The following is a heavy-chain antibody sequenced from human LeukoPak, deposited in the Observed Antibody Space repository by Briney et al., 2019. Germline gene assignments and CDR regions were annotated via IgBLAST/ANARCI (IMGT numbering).Heavy chain of an antibody. J-gene: IGHJ2*01. D-gene: IGHD5-24*01. V-gene: IGHV1-18*01. Sequence: GASVNVSCKASGYTFTTHGIIWVQQAPGQGLEWMGWISAYNGNTNYAQKLQGRVTMTTDTTTSTSYMELRSLRSDDTAVYYCARVGDNHRRAYWYFDLWGRGTLVSVSS. CDR3: ARVGDNHRRAYWYFDL. CDR2: ISAYNGNT. CDR1: GYTFTTHG.